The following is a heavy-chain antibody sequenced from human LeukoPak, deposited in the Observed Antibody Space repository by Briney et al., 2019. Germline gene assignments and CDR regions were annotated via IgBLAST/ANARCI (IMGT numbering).Heavy chain of an antibody. CDR2: IYYSGST. D-gene: IGHD3-22*01. Sequence: SETLSLTCTVSGGSISSYYWNWIRQPPGKGLEWIGYIYYSGSTNYNPSLKSRVTISVGTSKNQFSLKLSPVTAADTAVYYCARGADSSGYYSIFYFDYWGQGTLVTVSS. V-gene: IGHV4-59*01. J-gene: IGHJ4*02. CDR3: ARGADSSGYYSIFYFDY. CDR1: GGSISSYY.